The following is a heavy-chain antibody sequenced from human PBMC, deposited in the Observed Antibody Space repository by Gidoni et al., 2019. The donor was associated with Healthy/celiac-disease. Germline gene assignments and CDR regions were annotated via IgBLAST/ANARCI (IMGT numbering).Heavy chain of an antibody. D-gene: IGHD4-17*01. CDR2: ISSSSSYT. Sequence: QVQLVESGGGLVKPGGSLRLSCAASGFTFSDYYMSWIRQAPGKGLEWVSYISSSSSYTNYADSVKGRFTISRDNAKNSLYLQMNSLRAEDTAVYYCASAKALYGDYGLVWDYWGQGTLVTVSS. CDR3: ASAKALYGDYGLVWDY. V-gene: IGHV3-11*06. J-gene: IGHJ4*02. CDR1: GFTFSDYY.